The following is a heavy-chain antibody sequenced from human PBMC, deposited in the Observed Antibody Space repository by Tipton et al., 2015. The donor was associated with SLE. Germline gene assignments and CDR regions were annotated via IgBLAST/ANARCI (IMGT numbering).Heavy chain of an antibody. CDR1: GGSISSSSYY. V-gene: IGHV4-61*01. D-gene: IGHD3-3*01. CDR3: ARDATIFGVVTFFDY. CDR2: IYYSGST. Sequence: TLSLTCTVSGGSISSSSYYWSWIRQPPGKGLEWIGYIYYSGSTNYNPSLKSRVTISVDTSKNQFSLKLSSVTAADTAVYYCARDATIFGVVTFFDYWGQGTLVTVSS. J-gene: IGHJ4*02.